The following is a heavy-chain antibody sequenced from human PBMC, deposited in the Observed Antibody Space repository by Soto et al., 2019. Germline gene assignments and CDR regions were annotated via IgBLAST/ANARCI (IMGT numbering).Heavy chain of an antibody. J-gene: IGHJ4*02. CDR3: ARVPRYDSSGPSTALDY. V-gene: IGHV4-30-4*01. Sequence: NPSETLSLTCTVSGGSISSGDYYWSWIRQPPGKGLEWIGYIYYSGSTYYNPSLKSRVTISVDTSKNQFSLKLSSVTAADTAVYYCARVPRYDSSGPSTALDYWGQGTLVTVSS. CDR2: IYYSGST. D-gene: IGHD3-22*01. CDR1: GGSISSGDYY.